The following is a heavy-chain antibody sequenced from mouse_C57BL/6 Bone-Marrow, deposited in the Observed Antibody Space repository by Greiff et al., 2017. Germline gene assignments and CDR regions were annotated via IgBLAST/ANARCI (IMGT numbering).Heavy chain of an antibody. D-gene: IGHD1-1*01. Sequence: QVQLQQSGPELVQPGASVKLSCKASGYTFTSYDINWVKQRPGQGLEWIGWIYPRDGSTTYNEKYKGKATLTVDPSSSTAYVELHSLTSEDAAIYFSAGLEFDGSGGDWYFDVWGTGTTVTVSS. CDR1: GYTFTSYD. V-gene: IGHV1-85*01. J-gene: IGHJ1*03. CDR2: IYPRDGST. CDR3: AGLEFDGSGGDWYFDV.